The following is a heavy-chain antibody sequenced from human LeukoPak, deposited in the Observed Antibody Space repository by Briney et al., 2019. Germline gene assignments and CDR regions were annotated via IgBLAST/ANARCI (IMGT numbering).Heavy chain of an antibody. CDR3: ARESSIYGSGTDAFDI. V-gene: IGHV4-30-4*01. CDR1: GGSISSGDYY. J-gene: IGHJ3*02. D-gene: IGHD3-10*01. Sequence: SETLSLTCTVSGGSISSGDYYWSWIRQPPGKGLEWIGDTYYSGSTYYNPSLKSRVTISVDTSKNQFSLKLSSVTAADTAVYYCARESSIYGSGTDAFDIWGQGTMVTVSS. CDR2: TYYSGST.